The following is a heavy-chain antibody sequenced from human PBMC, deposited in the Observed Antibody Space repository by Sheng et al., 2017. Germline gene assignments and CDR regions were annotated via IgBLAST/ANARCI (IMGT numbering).Heavy chain of an antibody. D-gene: IGHD3-16*01. CDR2: ISSRGGTI. V-gene: IGHV3-48*03. Sequence: EVQLVESGGGLVQPGGSLRLSCAASGFTFSSYEINWVRQAPGKGLEWVSYISSRGGTIYYADSVKGRFTISRDNAKNSLYLQMNSLRAEDTAVYYCARLMLTERAFDYWGQGTLVTVSS. J-gene: IGHJ4*02. CDR3: ARLMLTERAFDY. CDR1: GFTFSSYE.